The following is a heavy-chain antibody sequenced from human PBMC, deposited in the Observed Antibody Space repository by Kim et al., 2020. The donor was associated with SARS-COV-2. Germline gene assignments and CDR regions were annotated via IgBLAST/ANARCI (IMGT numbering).Heavy chain of an antibody. D-gene: IGHD6-19*01. Sequence: GGSLRLSCAVSGFTFSSYWMTWVRQAPGKGLEWVANIKQDGNQKYYVDSVKGRFTISRDNAKNSLYLQMNSLRAEDTAVYYCARDGELYSSGKDAFDIWG. CDR2: IKQDGNQK. V-gene: IGHV3-7*01. CDR3: ARDGELYSSGKDAFDI. J-gene: IGHJ3*02. CDR1: GFTFSSYW.